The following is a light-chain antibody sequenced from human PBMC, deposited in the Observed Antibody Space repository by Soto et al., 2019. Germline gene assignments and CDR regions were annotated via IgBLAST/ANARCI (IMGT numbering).Light chain of an antibody. V-gene: IGKV3-15*01. J-gene: IGKJ1*01. CDR3: QQFDKWPTT. Sequence: DIVMTQSPATLSVSPGERATLSCRASQSVSINFAWYQQKPGQAPRLLSYGASTRATGIPARFSGSGSGTEFTLTISSLQSEDFAVYYCQQFDKWPTTFGQGTKV. CDR1: QSVSIN. CDR2: GAS.